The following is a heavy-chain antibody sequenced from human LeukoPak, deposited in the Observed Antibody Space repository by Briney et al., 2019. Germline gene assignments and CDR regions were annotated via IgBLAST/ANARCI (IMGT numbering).Heavy chain of an antibody. J-gene: IGHJ5*02. V-gene: IGHV3-21*06. CDR2: ISSSSYYI. CDR1: GFTFSTYT. CDR3: AREGTTVTTSSWFDP. Sequence: PGGSLRLSCAASGFTFSTYTMNWVRRAPGKGLEWVSSISSSSYYIHYADSVKGRFTISRDNAKNSLYLQVNSLRAEDTAVYYCAREGTTVTTSSWFDPWGQGTLVTVSS. D-gene: IGHD4-17*01.